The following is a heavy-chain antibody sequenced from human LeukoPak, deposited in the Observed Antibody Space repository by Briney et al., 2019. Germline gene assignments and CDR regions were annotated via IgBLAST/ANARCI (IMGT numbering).Heavy chain of an antibody. Sequence: ASVKVSCKVSGYTLTELSMHWVRQAPGKGLEWMGGFDPEDGETIYAQKFQGRVTMTEDISTDTAYMELSSLRSEDTAVYYCATDRFREYCSSTSCWGAFDIWGQGTMVTVSS. V-gene: IGHV1-24*01. J-gene: IGHJ3*02. D-gene: IGHD2-2*01. CDR2: FDPEDGET. CDR1: GYTLTELS. CDR3: ATDRFREYCSSTSCWGAFDI.